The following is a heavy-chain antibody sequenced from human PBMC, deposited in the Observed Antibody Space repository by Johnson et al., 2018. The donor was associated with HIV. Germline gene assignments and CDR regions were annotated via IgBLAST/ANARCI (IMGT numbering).Heavy chain of an antibody. V-gene: IGHV3-30*04. D-gene: IGHD1-26*01. J-gene: IGHJ3*02. CDR3: TKDPGRRELRRDAFDI. CDR1: GFTFSSYA. CDR2: ISYDGSNK. Sequence: QVQLVESGGGLVQPGRSLRLSCAASGFTFSSYAMHWVRQAPGKGLEWVAVISYDGSNKYYADSVKGRFSISRDNSKNTLYLQMNSLRAEDTAVYYCTKDPGRRELRRDAFDIWGQGTMVTVSS.